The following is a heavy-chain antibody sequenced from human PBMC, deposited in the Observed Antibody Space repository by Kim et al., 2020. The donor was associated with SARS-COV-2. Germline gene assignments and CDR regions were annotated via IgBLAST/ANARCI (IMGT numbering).Heavy chain of an antibody. J-gene: IGHJ4*02. D-gene: IGHD3-16*01. CDR3: ASLSTGYVWDKFDN. CDR1: GFTFSSYW. Sequence: GGSLRLSCVASGFTFSSYWMHWVRQAPGKGLEWVSGINSNGSSTSYADSVKGRFTISRDNSRNTLYLQMNSLRAEDTAVYYCASLSTGYVWDKFDNWGQGTLVTVSS. V-gene: IGHV3-74*01. CDR2: INSNGSST.